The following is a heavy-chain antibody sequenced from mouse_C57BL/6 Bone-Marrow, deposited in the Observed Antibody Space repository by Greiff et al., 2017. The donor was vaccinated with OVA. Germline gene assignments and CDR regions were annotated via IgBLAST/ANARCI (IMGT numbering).Heavy chain of an antibody. Sequence: QVQLQQSGAELVKPGASVKLSCKASGYTFTEYTIHWVKQRSGQGLEWIGWFYPGSGSIKYNEKFKDKATLTADKSSSTVYMELSRLTSEDSAVYFCARHEDKTYYGYGGAWFAYWGQGTLVTVSA. CDR1: GYTFTEYT. CDR2: FYPGSGSI. V-gene: IGHV1-62-2*01. J-gene: IGHJ3*01. D-gene: IGHD2-9*01. CDR3: ARHEDKTYYGYGGAWFAY.